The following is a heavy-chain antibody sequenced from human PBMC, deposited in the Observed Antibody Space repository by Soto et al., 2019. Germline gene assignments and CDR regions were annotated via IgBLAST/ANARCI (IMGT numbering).Heavy chain of an antibody. J-gene: IGHJ4*02. V-gene: IGHV3-23*01. CDR3: AKRRGASGQFDY. D-gene: IGHD1-26*01. Sequence: GGSLRLSCAASGFTFSSYAMGWVRQGPGKGLEWVAVVSIGGSTHYADSVRGRFTISRDNSMNTLSLQMNSLTAEDPAVYFCAKRRGASGQFDYGGQGALVAVSS. CDR1: GFTFSSYA. CDR2: VSIGGST.